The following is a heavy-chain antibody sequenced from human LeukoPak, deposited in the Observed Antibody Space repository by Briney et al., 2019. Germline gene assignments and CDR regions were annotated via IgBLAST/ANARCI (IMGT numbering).Heavy chain of an antibody. CDR1: GFTFSSYG. Sequence: GGSLRLSCAASGFTFSSYGMHWVRQAPGKGLEWVAVIWYDGSNKYYADSMKGRFTISRDNSKNTLYLQMNSLRAEDTAVYYCARDVIAAAGTYYYYYMDVWGKGTMVTVSS. CDR2: IWYDGSNK. V-gene: IGHV3-33*01. D-gene: IGHD6-13*01. J-gene: IGHJ6*03. CDR3: ARDVIAAAGTYYYYYMDV.